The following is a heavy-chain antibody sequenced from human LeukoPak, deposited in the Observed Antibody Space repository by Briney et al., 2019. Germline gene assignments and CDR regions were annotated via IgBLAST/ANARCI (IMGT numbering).Heavy chain of an antibody. CDR1: GFTFSSYS. J-gene: IGHJ4*02. D-gene: IGHD4-17*01. CDR2: ISSSSSTI. Sequence: AGGSLRLSCAASGFTFSSYSMNWVRQAPGKVLEWVSYISSSSSTIYYADSVKGRFTISRDNAKNSLYLQMNSLRAEDTAVYYCARDPTTVTTSFGYWGQGTLVTVSS. V-gene: IGHV3-48*01. CDR3: ARDPTTVTTSFGY.